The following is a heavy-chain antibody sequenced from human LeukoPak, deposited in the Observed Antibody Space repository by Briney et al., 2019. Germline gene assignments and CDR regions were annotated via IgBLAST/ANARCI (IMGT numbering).Heavy chain of an antibody. J-gene: IGHJ4*02. D-gene: IGHD3-3*01. CDR3: ARGEYDFWSGPGGYY. Sequence: SETLSLTCSVSGGSVSGGSYHWTWIRQPAGKGLEWIGRIYSDGTTNYNPSLKSRVTMSADTSKNQFSLKLTSVTAAGTAVYYCARGEYDFWSGPGGYYWGQGTLVTVSS. CDR2: IYSDGTT. V-gene: IGHV4-61*02. CDR1: GGSVSGGSYH.